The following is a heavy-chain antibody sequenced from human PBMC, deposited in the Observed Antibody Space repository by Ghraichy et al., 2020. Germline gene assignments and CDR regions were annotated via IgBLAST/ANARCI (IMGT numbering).Heavy chain of an antibody. CDR2: MNPNSGNT. J-gene: IGHJ2*01. CDR1: GYTFTSYD. V-gene: IGHV1-8*01. CDR3: ARGTVFPPVYPWYFDL. D-gene: IGHD2-2*01. Sequence: ASVKVSCKASGYTFTSYDINWVRQATGQGLEWMGWMNPNSGNTGYAQKFQGRVTMTRNTSISTAYMELSSLRSEDTAVYYCARGTVFPPVYPWYFDLWGRGTLVTVSS.